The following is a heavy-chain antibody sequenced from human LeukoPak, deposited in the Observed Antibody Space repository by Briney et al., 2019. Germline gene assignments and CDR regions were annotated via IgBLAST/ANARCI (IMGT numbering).Heavy chain of an antibody. J-gene: IGHJ5*02. V-gene: IGHV1-2*02. Sequence: GASVKVSCKASGYTFTGYYMHWVRQAPGQGLEWMGWINPNSGGTNYAQKLQGRVTMTTDTSTSTAYMELRSLRSDDTAVYYCARARRITIFGVPLKVHNWFDPWGQGTLVTVSS. CDR1: GYTFTGYY. CDR3: ARARRITIFGVPLKVHNWFDP. D-gene: IGHD3-3*01. CDR2: INPNSGGT.